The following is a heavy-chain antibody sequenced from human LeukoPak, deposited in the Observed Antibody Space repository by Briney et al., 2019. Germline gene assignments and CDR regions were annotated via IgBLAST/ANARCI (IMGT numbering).Heavy chain of an antibody. CDR3: ARETYYYDSSGYYYYYGMDV. Sequence: GGSLRLSCAAPGFTFSSYGMHWVRQAPGKGLEWVAVIWYDGSNKYYADSVKGRFTISRDNSKNTLYLQMNSLRAEDTAVYYCARETYYYDSSGYYYYYGMDVWGQGTTVTVSS. CDR2: IWYDGSNK. D-gene: IGHD3-22*01. CDR1: GFTFSSYG. V-gene: IGHV3-33*01. J-gene: IGHJ6*02.